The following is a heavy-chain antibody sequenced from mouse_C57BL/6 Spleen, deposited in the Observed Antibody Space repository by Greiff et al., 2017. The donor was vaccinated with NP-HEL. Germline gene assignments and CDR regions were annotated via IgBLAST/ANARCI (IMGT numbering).Heavy chain of an antibody. CDR3: ARDHGTMITTPYYFDY. J-gene: IGHJ2*01. Sequence: EVQVVESGGGLVKPGGSLKLSCAASGFTFSSYAMSWVRQTPEKRLEWVATISDGGSYTYYPDNVKGRFTISRDNAKNNLYLQMSHLKSEDTAMYYCARDHGTMITTPYYFDYWGQGTTLTVSS. CDR2: ISDGGSYT. V-gene: IGHV5-4*01. D-gene: IGHD2-4*01. CDR1: GFTFSSYA.